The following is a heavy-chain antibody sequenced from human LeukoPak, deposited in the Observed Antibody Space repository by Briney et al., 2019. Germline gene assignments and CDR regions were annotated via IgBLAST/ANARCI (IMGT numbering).Heavy chain of an antibody. CDR2: ISSTSNYM. V-gene: IGHV3-21*01. CDR1: GFIFTNYS. D-gene: IGHD1-20*01. CDR3: AGYDWGDASDI. Sequence: GGSLRLSCAASGFIFTNYSMNWVRQAPGKGLEWVSSISSTSNYMYYADSVKGRFTISRDNAKNSLYLQMNSLRAEDTAVYYCAGYDWGDASDIWGQGTMVTVSS. J-gene: IGHJ3*02.